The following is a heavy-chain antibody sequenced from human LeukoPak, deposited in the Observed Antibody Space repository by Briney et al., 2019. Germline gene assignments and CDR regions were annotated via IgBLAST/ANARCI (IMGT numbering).Heavy chain of an antibody. J-gene: IGHJ3*01. V-gene: IGHV3-15*01. Sequence: PGGSLRLSCAASGFTFINAWMSWVRQAPGKGLEWVGRIKSKTDDGTTDYGAPVKGRFTISRDDSKNTLYLQMSSLKTEDTAVYYCTTEGMNAFGVWGQGTMVTVSS. CDR1: GFTFINAW. CDR3: TTEGMNAFGV. CDR2: IKSKTDDGTT.